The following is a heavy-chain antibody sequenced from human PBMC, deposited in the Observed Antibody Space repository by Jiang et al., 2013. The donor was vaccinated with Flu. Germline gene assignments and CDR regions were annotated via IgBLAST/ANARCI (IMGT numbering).Heavy chain of an antibody. V-gene: IGHV4-31*03. CDR1: GGSISSGGYY. D-gene: IGHD1-7*01. Sequence: TLSLTCTVSGGSISSGGYYWSWIRQHPGKGLEWIGYIYYSGSTYYNPSLKSRVTISVDTSKNQFSLKLSSVTAADTAVYYCARGITGTVGFDYWGQGTLVTVSS. J-gene: IGHJ4*02. CDR3: ARGITGTVGFDY. CDR2: IYYSGST.